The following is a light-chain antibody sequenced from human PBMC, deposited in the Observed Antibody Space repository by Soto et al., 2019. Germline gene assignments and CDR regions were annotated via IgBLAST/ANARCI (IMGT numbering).Light chain of an antibody. CDR1: QSISSW. CDR2: DAS. CDR3: KQYNSYSLP. Sequence: DIQMTQSPSTLSASVGDRVTITCRASQSISSWLAWYQQKPGKAPKLLIYDASSLESGVPSRFSGSGSGTEFPLTTGSRRPVVLATYYGKQYNSYSLPLGGGTKVNIK. V-gene: IGKV1-5*01. J-gene: IGKJ4*01.